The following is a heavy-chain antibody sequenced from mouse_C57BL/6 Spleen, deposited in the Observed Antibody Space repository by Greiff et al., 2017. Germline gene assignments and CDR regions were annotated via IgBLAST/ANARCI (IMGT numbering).Heavy chain of an antibody. Sequence: EVKLMESGGGLVQPGGSMKLSCVASGFTFSNYWMNWVRQSPEKGLEWVAQIRLKSDNYATHYAESVKGRFTISRDDSKSSVYLQMNNLRAEDTGIYYCTGGGGYYVGYWGQGTTLTVSS. CDR2: IRLKSDNYAT. V-gene: IGHV6-3*01. CDR3: TGGGGYYVGY. J-gene: IGHJ2*01. CDR1: GFTFSNYW. D-gene: IGHD1-1*02.